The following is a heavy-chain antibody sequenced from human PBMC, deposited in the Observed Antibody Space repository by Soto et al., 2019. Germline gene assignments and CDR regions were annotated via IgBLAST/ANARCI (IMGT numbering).Heavy chain of an antibody. D-gene: IGHD2-2*01. Sequence: ASVKVSCKASGYTFTISYFHWVRQAPGQGPEWMGIVNPSGGSTTYAQRFQGRVTMTRDTSTSTVYMELSSLTSEDTAVYYCARGTSIREPASYFYGLDVWGQGTTVTVSS. J-gene: IGHJ6*02. V-gene: IGHV1-46*01. CDR3: ARGTSIREPASYFYGLDV. CDR1: GYTFTISY. CDR2: VNPSGGST.